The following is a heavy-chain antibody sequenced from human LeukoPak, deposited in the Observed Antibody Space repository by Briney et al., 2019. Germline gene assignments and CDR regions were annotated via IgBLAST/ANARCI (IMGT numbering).Heavy chain of an antibody. CDR3: AKGHMVRGVIITGGDYYYGMDV. CDR2: INWNSGII. Sequence: GGSLRLSCAASRFTFDEYAMHWVRQAPGKGLEWVSGINWNSGIIGYADPVKGRFTISRDNTKNSLHLQMSSLRAEDTALYYCAKGHMVRGVIITGGDYYYGMDVWGQGTTVTVSS. D-gene: IGHD3-10*01. CDR1: RFTFDEYA. J-gene: IGHJ6*02. V-gene: IGHV3-9*01.